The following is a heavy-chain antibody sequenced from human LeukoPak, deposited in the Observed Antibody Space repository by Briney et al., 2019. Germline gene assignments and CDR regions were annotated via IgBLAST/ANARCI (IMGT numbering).Heavy chain of an antibody. Sequence: KPSETLSLTCTVSGGSINSYFWSWIRQPPGKGLEWIGYIYYGGSTNYNPSLKSRVSISIDTSKTQFSLKLSSVTAADTGVYYCARTGPGGYWGQGTLVTVSS. D-gene: IGHD1-14*01. CDR3: ARTGPGGY. CDR1: GGSINSYF. CDR2: IYYGGST. J-gene: IGHJ4*02. V-gene: IGHV4-59*08.